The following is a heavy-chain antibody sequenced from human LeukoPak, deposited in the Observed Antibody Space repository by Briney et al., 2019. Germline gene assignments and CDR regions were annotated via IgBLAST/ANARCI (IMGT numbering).Heavy chain of an antibody. CDR3: ARMTTVTTGIDY. CDR2: IYYTRST. D-gene: IGHD4-17*01. CDR1: GGSISSYY. V-gene: IGHV4-59*01. J-gene: IGHJ4*02. Sequence: SETLSLTCTVSGGSISSYYWSWIRQPPGKGLECIGYIYYTRSTNYNPSLQSRVTISVDTSKNQFSLKLSSVTAADTAVYYCARMTTVTTGIDYWGQGTLVTVSS.